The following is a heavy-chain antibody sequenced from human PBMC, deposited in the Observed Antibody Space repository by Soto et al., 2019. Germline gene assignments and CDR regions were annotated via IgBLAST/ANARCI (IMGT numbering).Heavy chain of an antibody. CDR3: ARGYDFWSGYSRRMDV. V-gene: IGHV3-30-3*01. CDR1: GFTFSSYA. Sequence: PVGSLRLSCAASGFTFSSYAMHWVRQAPGKGLEWVAVISYDGSNKYYADSVKGRFTISRDNSKNTLYLQMNSLRAEDTAVYYCARGYDFWSGYSRRMDVWGQGTTVTVSS. CDR2: ISYDGSNK. J-gene: IGHJ6*02. D-gene: IGHD3-3*01.